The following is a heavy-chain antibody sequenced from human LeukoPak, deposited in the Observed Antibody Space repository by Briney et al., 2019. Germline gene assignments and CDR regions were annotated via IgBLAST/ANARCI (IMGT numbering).Heavy chain of an antibody. J-gene: IGHJ4*02. V-gene: IGHV4-34*01. CDR1: GGSFSGYY. CDR2: INHSGST. D-gene: IGHD3-10*01. CDR3: ARASRGHDY. Sequence: NASETLSLTCAVYGGSFSGYYWSWLRQPPGKGLEWIGEINHSGSTNYNPSLKSRVTISVDTSKNQFSLKLSSVTAADTAVYYCARASRGHDYWGQGTLVTVSS.